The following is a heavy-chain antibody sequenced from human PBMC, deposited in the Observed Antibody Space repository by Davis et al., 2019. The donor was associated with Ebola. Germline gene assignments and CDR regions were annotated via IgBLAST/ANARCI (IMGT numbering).Heavy chain of an antibody. V-gene: IGHV3-7*03. CDR1: GFTFSSYW. Sequence: GGSLRLSCAASGFTFSSYWMSWVRQAPGKGLEWVAKIKQDGIEKRYVGSVEGRFTISRDNSKNTLYLQMNSLRAEDTAVYYCARHDYGDSHFDYWGQGTLVTVSS. J-gene: IGHJ4*02. D-gene: IGHD4-17*01. CDR3: ARHDYGDSHFDY. CDR2: IKQDGIEK.